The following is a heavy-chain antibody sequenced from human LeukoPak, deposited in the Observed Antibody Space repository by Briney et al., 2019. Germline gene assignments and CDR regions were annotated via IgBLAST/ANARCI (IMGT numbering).Heavy chain of an antibody. CDR2: IYSGGTT. D-gene: IGHD3-10*01. Sequence: GGSLRLSCAASGFTFSSYSMNWVRQAPGKGLEWVSVIYSGGTTYYADSVKGRFTISRDNSKNTLYLQMNSLRAEDTAVYYCARGNSGAFDIWGQGTMVTVSS. V-gene: IGHV3-66*01. CDR1: GFTFSSYS. CDR3: ARGNSGAFDI. J-gene: IGHJ3*02.